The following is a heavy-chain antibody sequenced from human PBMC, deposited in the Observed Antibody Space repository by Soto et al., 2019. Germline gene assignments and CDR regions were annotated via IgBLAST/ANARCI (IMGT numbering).Heavy chain of an antibody. CDR3: ARENLAFDL. Sequence: QVQLVQSGAEVKKPGSSVKVSCKASGGTFSSSPINWVRQAPGQGLEWMGRIIPILDIPSNAQKFQGRVTINADKFTSTAYVKLSSLRSEDTAMYYCARENLAFDLWGQGTMVTVSS. V-gene: IGHV1-69*04. J-gene: IGHJ3*01. CDR1: GGTFSSSP. CDR2: IIPILDIP.